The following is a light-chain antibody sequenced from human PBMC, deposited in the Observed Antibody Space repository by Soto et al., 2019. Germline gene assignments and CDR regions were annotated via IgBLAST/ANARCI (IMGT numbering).Light chain of an antibody. CDR1: QSISSW. J-gene: IGKJ2*01. CDR3: QQRNSYPRT. Sequence: DIQMTQSPSTLSASVGDRVTITFLASQSISSWLAWYQQKPGKAPNLLISAASTLQSGVPSRFSGSGSETEFTLTITSLQPEDSATYYCQQRNSYPRTFGQGTKVDIK. V-gene: IGKV1-5*01. CDR2: AAS.